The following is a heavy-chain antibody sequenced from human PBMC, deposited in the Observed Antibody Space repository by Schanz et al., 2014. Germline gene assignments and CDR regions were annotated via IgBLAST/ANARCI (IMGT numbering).Heavy chain of an antibody. CDR1: GYTFSSYG. J-gene: IGHJ6*02. D-gene: IGHD3-9*01. CDR2: INVGNGNM. Sequence: QVQLIQSGAEVKKPGASVKVSCKTSGYTFSSYGITWVRQAPGQGLEWMGWINVGNGNMKYSQKFQGRVTMTTDTSTSTAYMELRSLRSDDTAVYYCARVQDDILTGSEYYYGMDVWGQGTTVTVSS. V-gene: IGHV1-18*01. CDR3: ARVQDDILTGSEYYYGMDV.